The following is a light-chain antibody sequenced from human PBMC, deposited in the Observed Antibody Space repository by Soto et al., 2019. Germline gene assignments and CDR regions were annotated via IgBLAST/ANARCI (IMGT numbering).Light chain of an antibody. CDR3: QQYTGPPTT. CDR2: GAS. Sequence: ELILTQSPDTLSLSPGERATLSCRASQTVSSNYLAWCQQRPGQAPRLLIYGASTRAAGSPDSFSGSGSGTDFTLTITRLEPEDSAVYFCQQYTGPPTTFGQGTRLEI. J-gene: IGKJ5*01. CDR1: QTVSSNY. V-gene: IGKV3-20*01.